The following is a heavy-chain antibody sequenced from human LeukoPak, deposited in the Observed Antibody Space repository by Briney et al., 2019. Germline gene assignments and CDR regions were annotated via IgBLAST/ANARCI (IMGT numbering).Heavy chain of an antibody. CDR3: AKDQSGSSSWYAGYYYYYYMDV. D-gene: IGHD6-13*01. CDR2: IRYDGSNK. CDR1: GFTFSSYG. V-gene: IGHV3-30*02. J-gene: IGHJ6*03. Sequence: PGGSLRLSCAASGFTFSSYGMHWVRQAPGKGLEWVAFIRYDGSNKYYADSVKGRFTISRDDSKNTLYLQMNSLRAEDTAVYYCAKDQSGSSSWYAGYYYYYYMDVWGKGTTVTISS.